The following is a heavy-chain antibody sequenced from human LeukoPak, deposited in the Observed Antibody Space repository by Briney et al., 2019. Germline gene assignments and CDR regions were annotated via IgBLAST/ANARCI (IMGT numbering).Heavy chain of an antibody. V-gene: IGHV3-21*04. Sequence: PGGSLRLSCAASGFTFSSYSMNWVRQAPGKGLEWVSSISSSSSYIYYADSVKGRFTISRDNAKNSLYLQMNSLRAEDTAVYYCAKNPTTVTTRYFDYWGQGTLVTVSS. CDR1: GFTFSSYS. J-gene: IGHJ4*02. D-gene: IGHD4-17*01. CDR3: AKNPTTVTTRYFDY. CDR2: ISSSSSYI.